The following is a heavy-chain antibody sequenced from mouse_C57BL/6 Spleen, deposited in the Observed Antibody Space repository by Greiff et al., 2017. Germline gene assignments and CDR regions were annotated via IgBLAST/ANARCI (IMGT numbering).Heavy chain of an antibody. V-gene: IGHV2-4*01. J-gene: IGHJ1*03. CDR1: GFSLTSYG. CDR2: IWSGGST. CDR3: AKNEGYGYFDV. Sequence: QVHVKQSGPGLVQPSQSLSITCTVSGFSLTSYGVHWVRQPPGKGLEWLGVIWSGGSTDYNAAFISRLSISKDNSKSQVFFKMNSLQADDTAIYYCAKNEGYGYFDVWGTGTTVTVSS.